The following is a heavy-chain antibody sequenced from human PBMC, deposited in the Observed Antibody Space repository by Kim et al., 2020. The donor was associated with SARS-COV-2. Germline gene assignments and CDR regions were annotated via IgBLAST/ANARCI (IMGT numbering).Heavy chain of an antibody. J-gene: IGHJ2*01. V-gene: IGHV3-23*05. CDR1: GFTFRNSA. CDR3: AKHLHVTSVPFYWYFAF. D-gene: IGHD2-2*01. CDR2: IFGSGYGT. Sequence: GGSLRLSCAASGFTFRNSAMSWVRQAPGKGLEWVSGIFGSGYGTYYADSVKGRFTISRDNSKNILSLHMTNLRAEDTAVYYCAKHLHVTSVPFYWYFAFWGRGTLVAVSS.